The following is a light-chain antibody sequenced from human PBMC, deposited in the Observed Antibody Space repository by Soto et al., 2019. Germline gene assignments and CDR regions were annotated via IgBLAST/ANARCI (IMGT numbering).Light chain of an antibody. CDR2: KAS. V-gene: IGKV1-5*03. Sequence: DIPMCLSPSTLSASVRDRVTIICRASQSISSWLAWYQQKPGKAPKLLISKASNLDSGVPQRFSGSGSGTEFTLTISSLQTDDFSTYYCQQYHSYWTFGQGTKVAIK. J-gene: IGKJ1*01. CDR1: QSISSW. CDR3: QQYHSYWT.